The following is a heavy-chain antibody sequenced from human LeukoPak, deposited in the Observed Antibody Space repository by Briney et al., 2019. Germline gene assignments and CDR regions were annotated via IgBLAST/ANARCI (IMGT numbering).Heavy chain of an antibody. V-gene: IGHV4-34*01. D-gene: IGHD2-21*02. CDR2: INRSGST. Sequence: SETLSLTCAVYGGSLSYYYWSWIRQPPEKGLEWIGEINRSGSTDYNPSLKSRVSISVDTSKNQFSLKLSSVTAADTAVYYCARGGFYCGDDCYVDYWGQGTLVTVAS. CDR3: ARGGFYCGDDCYVDY. CDR1: GGSLSYYY. J-gene: IGHJ4*02.